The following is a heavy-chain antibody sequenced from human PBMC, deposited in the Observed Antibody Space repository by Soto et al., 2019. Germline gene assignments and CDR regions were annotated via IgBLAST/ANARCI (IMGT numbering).Heavy chain of an antibody. J-gene: IGHJ4*02. CDR2: INAGNGNT. V-gene: IGHV1-3*01. CDR3: ARDLGGWPHY. D-gene: IGHD6-19*01. CDR1: GYTFTSYA. Sequence: ASVKVSCKASGYTFTSYAIHWVRQAPGQRLEWMGWINAGNGNTKYSQKFQDRVTITRDTSASTAYMELSSLRSEDTAVYYCARDLGGWPHYWGQGTLVTAPQ.